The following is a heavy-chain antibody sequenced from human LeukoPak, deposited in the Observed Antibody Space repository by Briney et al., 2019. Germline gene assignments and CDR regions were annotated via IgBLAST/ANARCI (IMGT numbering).Heavy chain of an antibody. CDR3: ARVGSDYMYYYMDV. CDR1: GFTFSDYN. CDR2: ISRSGSTK. Sequence: GGSLRLSCAASGFTFSDYNMRWIRQAPGKGLEWVSSISRSGSTKYYADSVKGRFTISRDNAKNSLFLQMNSLRAEDTAVYYCARVGSDYMYYYMDVWGKGTTVTISS. V-gene: IGHV3-11*01. D-gene: IGHD5-12*01. J-gene: IGHJ6*03.